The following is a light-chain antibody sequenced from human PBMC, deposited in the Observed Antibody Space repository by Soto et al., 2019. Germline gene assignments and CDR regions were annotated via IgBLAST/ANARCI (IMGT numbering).Light chain of an antibody. Sequence: EIVLTQSPATLSLSPGERATLSCRASQSVSSSYLAWYQQKPGQAPRLLIFGASSRATGIPDRFSGSGSGTDFSLTISRLAPEDFAVYYCQQYGSSPRTFGQGTKVDIK. J-gene: IGKJ1*01. V-gene: IGKV3-20*01. CDR3: QQYGSSPRT. CDR2: GAS. CDR1: QSVSSSY.